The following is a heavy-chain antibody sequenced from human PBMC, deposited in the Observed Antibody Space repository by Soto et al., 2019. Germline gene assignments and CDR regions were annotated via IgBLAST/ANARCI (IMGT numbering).Heavy chain of an antibody. CDR3: ARDTYDDY. V-gene: IGHV3-66*01. J-gene: IGHJ4*02. Sequence: EVQLVESGGGLVQPGGSLRLSCAASGVTVSNNYMSWVRQAPGKGLEWVSVIYSGGRTYYADSVKGRFIISRDSSKNTLYLQMNRLRAEDTAVYYCARDTYDDYRGKGTLVTVSS. CDR2: IYSGGRT. CDR1: GVTVSNNY. D-gene: IGHD3-3*01.